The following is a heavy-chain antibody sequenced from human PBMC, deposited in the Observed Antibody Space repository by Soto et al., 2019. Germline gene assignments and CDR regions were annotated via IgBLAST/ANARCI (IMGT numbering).Heavy chain of an antibody. V-gene: IGHV3-23*01. J-gene: IGHJ5*02. CDR1: GFTFSSYA. Sequence: GGSLRLSCAASGFTFSSYAMSWVRQAPGKGLEWVSAISGSGGSTYYADSVKGRFTISRDNSKNTLYLQMNSLRAEDTAVYYCAKERGLRFSRPGSNWFDPWGQGTLVTVSS. D-gene: IGHD5-12*01. CDR3: AKERGLRFSRPGSNWFDP. CDR2: ISGSGGST.